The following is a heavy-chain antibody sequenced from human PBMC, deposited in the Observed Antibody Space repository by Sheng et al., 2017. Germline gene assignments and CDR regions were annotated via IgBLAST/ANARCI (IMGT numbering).Heavy chain of an antibody. V-gene: IGHV1-46*01. D-gene: IGHD6-6*01. Sequence: QVQLVQSGAEVKKPGASVKVSCKASGYTFTSYYMHWVRQAPGQGLEWMGIINPSGGSTSYAQKFQGRVTMTRDTSTSTVYMELSSLRSEDTAVYYCARDLSAARAWWWFDPWGRGNPWSPSPQ. CDR3: ARDLSAARAWWWFDP. CDR2: INPSGGST. CDR1: GYTFTSYY. J-gene: IGHJ5*02.